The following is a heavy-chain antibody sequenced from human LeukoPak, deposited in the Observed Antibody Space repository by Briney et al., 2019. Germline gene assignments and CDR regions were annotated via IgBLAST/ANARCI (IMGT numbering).Heavy chain of an antibody. V-gene: IGHV3-21*01. J-gene: IGHJ4*02. CDR3: ARDKRSGPPDY. Sequence: PGGSLRLSCAASGFPFSSYSMNWVRQAPGKGLEWVSSISSSSSYIYYADSVKGRFTISRDNAKNSLYLQMNSLRAEDTAVYYCARDKRSGPPDYWGQGTLVTVSS. CDR2: ISSSSSYI. D-gene: IGHD2-15*01. CDR1: GFPFSSYS.